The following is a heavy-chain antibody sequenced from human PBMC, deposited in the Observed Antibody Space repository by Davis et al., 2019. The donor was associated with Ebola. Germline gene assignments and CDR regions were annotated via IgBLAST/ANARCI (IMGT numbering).Heavy chain of an antibody. V-gene: IGHV4-39*01. CDR1: GGSITSHSYY. J-gene: IGHJ4*02. CDR3: ATLGRFCRGGICYSFDS. Sequence: MPGGSLRLSCTVSGGSITSHSYYWALIRQPPGKGLEWIGSIYYSGSTYYNPSLKSRVTMSVDPSKSQFSLSLTSVTAAETAVYYCATLGRFCRGGICYSFDSWGQGTLVTVSS. CDR2: IYYSGST. D-gene: IGHD2-15*01.